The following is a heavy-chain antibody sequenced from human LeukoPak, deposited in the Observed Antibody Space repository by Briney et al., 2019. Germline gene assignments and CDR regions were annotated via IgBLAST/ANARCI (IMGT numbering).Heavy chain of an antibody. CDR1: GGSISTSNYY. Sequence: SETLSLTCTVSGGSISTSNYYWGWIRQPPGKGLEWIGNIFYSGSAYYSPSLRSRVTISLDTSRNQFSLKLNSVTAADTAVYYCAKSNGYGLVGIWGQGTMVTVSS. D-gene: IGHD3-10*01. J-gene: IGHJ3*02. CDR3: AKSNGYGLVGI. V-gene: IGHV4-39*07. CDR2: IFYSGSA.